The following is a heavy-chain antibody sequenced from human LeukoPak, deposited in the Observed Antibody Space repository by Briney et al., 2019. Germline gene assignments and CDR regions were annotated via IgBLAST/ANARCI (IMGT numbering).Heavy chain of an antibody. V-gene: IGHV3-7*01. D-gene: IGHD6-13*01. CDR3: AKIVQFTAATGTGLES. CDR1: GFTFSGNW. CDR2: INPDGSQK. J-gene: IGHJ4*02. Sequence: PGGSLRLSCEASGFTFSGNWMSWVRQAPGKGLEWVASINPDGSQKLYVDSVKGRFTISRDNTKGSLYLQMNSLGAEDTAMYYCAKIVQFTAATGTGLESWGQGTLVTVSP.